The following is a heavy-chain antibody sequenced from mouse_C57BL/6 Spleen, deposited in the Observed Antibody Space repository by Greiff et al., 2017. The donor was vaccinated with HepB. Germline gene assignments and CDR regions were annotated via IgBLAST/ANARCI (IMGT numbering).Heavy chain of an antibody. V-gene: IGHV1-52*01. D-gene: IGHD1-1*01. J-gene: IGHJ1*03. CDR2: IDPSDSET. CDR1: GYTFTSYW. CDR3: ARVYGSSWYFDV. Sequence: VQLQQSGAELVRPGSSVKLSCKASGYTFTSYWMHWVKQRPIQGLEWIGNIDPSDSETHYNQKFKDKATLTVDKYSSTAYMRLSSLTSEDSAVYYGARVYGSSWYFDVWGTGTTVTVSS.